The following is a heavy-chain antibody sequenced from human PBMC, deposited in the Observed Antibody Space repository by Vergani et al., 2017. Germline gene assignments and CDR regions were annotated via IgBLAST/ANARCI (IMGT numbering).Heavy chain of an antibody. CDR3: ARHLAYYYDSSGYYFGAFDI. V-gene: IGHV4-39*01. Sequence: QLQLQESGPGLVKPSETLSLTCTVSGGSISSSSYYWGWLRQPPGKGLEWIGSIYDSGSTYYNPSLKSRVTISVDTSKNQFSLKLSSVTAADTAVYYCARHLAYYYDSSGYYFGAFDIWGQGTMVTVSS. CDR2: IYDSGST. J-gene: IGHJ3*02. CDR1: GGSISSSSYY. D-gene: IGHD3-22*01.